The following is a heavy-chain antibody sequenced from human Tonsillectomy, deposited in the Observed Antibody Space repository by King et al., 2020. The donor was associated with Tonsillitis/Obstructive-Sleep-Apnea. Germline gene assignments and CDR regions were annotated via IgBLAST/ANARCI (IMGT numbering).Heavy chain of an antibody. V-gene: IGHV3-30*04. Sequence: VQLVESGGGVVQPGRSLRLSCAASEFTFSTYAMHWVRQAPGKGLEWVAVISYDGTNKYYADSVKGRFTISRDNSKNTLYLQMNSLRAEDTALYYCARDRGWIELPAYWGQGTLVTVSS. D-gene: IGHD1-26*01. CDR3: ARDRGWIELPAY. CDR2: ISYDGTNK. J-gene: IGHJ4*02. CDR1: EFTFSTYA.